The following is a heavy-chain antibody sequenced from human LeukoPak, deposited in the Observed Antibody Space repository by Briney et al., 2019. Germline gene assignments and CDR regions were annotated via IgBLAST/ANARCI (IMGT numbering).Heavy chain of an antibody. D-gene: IGHD2-15*01. CDR1: GFTFPSYS. V-gene: IGHV3-21*01. CDR3: ARDSTRCSGGSCYLRY. Sequence: GGSLRLSCAASGFTFPSYSMNWVRQAPGMGLEWVSSISTSSSSIYYADSVKGRFTISRDNAKNSLYLQMNSLRAEDTAVYYCARDSTRCSGGSCYLRYWGQGTLVTVSS. CDR2: ISTSSSSI. J-gene: IGHJ4*02.